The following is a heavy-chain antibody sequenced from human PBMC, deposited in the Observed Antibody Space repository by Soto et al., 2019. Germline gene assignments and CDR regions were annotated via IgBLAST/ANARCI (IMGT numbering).Heavy chain of an antibody. CDR1: GGTFSSYA. CDR3: ARERGGYSGYVGGWFDP. D-gene: IGHD5-12*01. CDR2: IIPIFGTA. J-gene: IGHJ5*02. Sequence: QVQLVQSGAEVQKPGSSVKVSCKASGGTFSSYAISWVRQAPGQGLEWMGGIIPIFGTANYAQKFQGRVTITADESTSTAYMELSSLRSEDTAVYYCARERGGYSGYVGGWFDPWGQGTLVTVSS. V-gene: IGHV1-69*01.